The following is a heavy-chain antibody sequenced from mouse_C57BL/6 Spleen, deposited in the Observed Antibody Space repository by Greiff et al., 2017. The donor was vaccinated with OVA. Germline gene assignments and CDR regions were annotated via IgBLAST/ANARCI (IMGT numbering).Heavy chain of an antibody. D-gene: IGHD1-1*02. Sequence: EVQLQQSGPELVKPGASVKISCKASGYSFTGYYMNWVKQSPEKRLEWIGEINPSTGGTTYNQKFKAKATLTVDKSSSTAYMQLKSLTSEDSAVYYGARAYCGGYAYFAVWGTGTLVTVSA. V-gene: IGHV1-42*01. CDR1: GYSFTGYY. CDR2: INPSTGGT. J-gene: IGHJ3*01. CDR3: ARAYCGGYAYFAV.